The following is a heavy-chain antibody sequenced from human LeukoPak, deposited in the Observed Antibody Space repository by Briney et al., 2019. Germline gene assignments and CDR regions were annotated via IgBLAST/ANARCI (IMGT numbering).Heavy chain of an antibody. CDR2: ITYDGSNK. J-gene: IGHJ4*02. CDR1: GLTFSSYA. CDR3: AKGQSIAARSY. D-gene: IGHD6-6*01. V-gene: IGHV3-30-3*01. Sequence: PGGSLRLSCAASGLTFSSYAMHWVRQAPGKGLEWVAVITYDGSNKYYADSVKGRFTISRDNAKNSLYLQMNSLRAEDTAVYYCAKGQSIAARSYWGQGTLVTVSS.